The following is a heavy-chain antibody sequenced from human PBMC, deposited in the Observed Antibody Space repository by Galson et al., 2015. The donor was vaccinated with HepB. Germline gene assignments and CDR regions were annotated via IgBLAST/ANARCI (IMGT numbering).Heavy chain of an antibody. D-gene: IGHD3-3*02. CDR1: GFTFTSSA. J-gene: IGHJ3*02. CDR3: AADISGYDAFDI. V-gene: IGHV1-58*02. CDR2: IVVGSGNT. Sequence: SVKVSCKASGFTFTSSAMQWVRQARGQRLEWIGWIVVGSGNTNYAQRFQERVTITRDMSTSTAYMELSSLRSEDTAVYYCAADISGYDAFDIWGQGTMVTVSS.